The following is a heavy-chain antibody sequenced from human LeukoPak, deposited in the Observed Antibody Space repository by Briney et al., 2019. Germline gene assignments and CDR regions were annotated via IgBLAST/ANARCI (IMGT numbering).Heavy chain of an antibody. D-gene: IGHD6-19*01. V-gene: IGHV3-15*07. CDR2: IRSKADGGTP. Sequence: GGSLRLSCAASGFSFSDAWMNWVRQAPGKGLEWVGHIRSKADGGTPDYIAPVKGRFTISRDDSKDTLYLQMNSLRAEDTAVYYCARAAGIAVASLDYWGQGTLVTVSS. J-gene: IGHJ4*02. CDR3: ARAAGIAVASLDY. CDR1: GFSFSDAW.